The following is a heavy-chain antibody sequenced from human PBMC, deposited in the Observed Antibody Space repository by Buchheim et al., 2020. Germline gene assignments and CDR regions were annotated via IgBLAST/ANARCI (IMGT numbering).Heavy chain of an antibody. V-gene: IGHV3-7*01. J-gene: IGHJ5*02. CDR2: IKEDGSSK. D-gene: IGHD3-10*01. CDR1: GFTFRTYW. Sequence: EVQLVESGGGLVQPGGSLRLSCAASGFTFRTYWMSWVRQAPGKGLEWVANIKEDGSSKYYVDPVKGRFTISRDNAKDSLYLQMNSLRVEDTAVYYCARDYITYGSIDFGHWGQGTL. CDR3: ARDYITYGSIDFGH.